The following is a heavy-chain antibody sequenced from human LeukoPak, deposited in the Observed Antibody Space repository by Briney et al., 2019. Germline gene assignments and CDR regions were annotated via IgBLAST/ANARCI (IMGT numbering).Heavy chain of an antibody. CDR1: GYTFTSYG. D-gene: IGHD3-3*01. V-gene: IGHV1-18*01. CDR2: ISAYNGNT. J-gene: IGHJ4*02. CDR3: ARDTNSGDFWSGYFVY. Sequence: GASVKVSCKASGYTFTSYGISWVRQAPGQGLEWMGWISAYNGNTNYAQKLQGRVTMTTDTSTSTAYMELRSLRSDDTAVYYCARDTNSGDFWSGYFVYWGQGTPVTVSS.